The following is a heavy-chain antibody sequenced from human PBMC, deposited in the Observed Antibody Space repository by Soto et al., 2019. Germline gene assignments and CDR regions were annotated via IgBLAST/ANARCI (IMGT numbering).Heavy chain of an antibody. CDR1: GFIFSTYG. J-gene: IGHJ6*02. D-gene: IGHD1-20*01. CDR3: AKDRSNWYGKYYGMDV. V-gene: IGHV3-30*18. CDR2: ISYDGSNK. Sequence: AGSLRLSCAASGFIFSTYGIHWVRQAPGKGLEWVAVISYDGSNKYYADSVKGRFTISRDNSKNTLYLQMNSLRAEDTAVYYCAKDRSNWYGKYYGMDVWGQGTTVTVSS.